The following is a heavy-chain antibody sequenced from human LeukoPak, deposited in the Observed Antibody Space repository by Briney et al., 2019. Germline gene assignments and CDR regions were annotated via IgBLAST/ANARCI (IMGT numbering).Heavy chain of an antibody. CDR2: IHPVDSDT. J-gene: IGHJ4*02. CDR1: GYHFTTYW. D-gene: IGHD6-13*01. V-gene: IGHV5-51*01. Sequence: KPGESLKFPFQCSGYHFTTYWIVWVRQIPGKGLEGLGVIHPVDSDTTYRPSFQDQVTLSADRSTNTAFLKSSSLQPSHLSVYFRAGRSSNSRYFDYWGQGTLVTVSS. CDR3: AGRSSNSRYFDY.